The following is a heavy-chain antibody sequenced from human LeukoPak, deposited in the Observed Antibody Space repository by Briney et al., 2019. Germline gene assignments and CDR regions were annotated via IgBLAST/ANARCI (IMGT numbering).Heavy chain of an antibody. CDR2: ISSSSSYI. Sequence: GGSLRLSCAASGFTFSSYSMNWVRQAPGKGLEWVSSISSSSSYIYYADPVKGRFTISRDNAKNSLYLQMNSLRAEDTAVYYCARDASEYYYDSSGYPPFWGQGTLVTVSS. CDR3: ARDASEYYYDSSGYPPF. J-gene: IGHJ4*02. V-gene: IGHV3-21*01. D-gene: IGHD3-22*01. CDR1: GFTFSSYS.